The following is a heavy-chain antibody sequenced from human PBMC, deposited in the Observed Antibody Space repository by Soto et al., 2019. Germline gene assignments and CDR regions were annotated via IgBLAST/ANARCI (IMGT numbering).Heavy chain of an antibody. CDR1: GLTLNRNY. Sequence: AGSVRLSCASSGLTLNRNYMNSFRQAPGKGLEWVSVIYSDGSTYYADSVKGRFTISRDNSKNTLYLQMNSLRAEDTAVYYCARGTTSGIYYVGYFDSWGQGTPVTVSS. CDR2: IYSDGST. CDR3: ARGTTSGIYYVGYFDS. V-gene: IGHV3-53*01. D-gene: IGHD1-26*01. J-gene: IGHJ4*02.